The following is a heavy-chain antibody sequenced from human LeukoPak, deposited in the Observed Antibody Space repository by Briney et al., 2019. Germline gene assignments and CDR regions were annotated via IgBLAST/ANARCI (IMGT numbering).Heavy chain of an antibody. CDR2: IRYDGSNK. V-gene: IGHV3-30*02. J-gene: IGHJ3*02. CDR1: GFTFSSYG. CDR3: AKARGVVVVPAAMIGYDAFDI. D-gene: IGHD2-2*01. Sequence: GRSLRLSCAASGFTFSSYGMHWVRQAPGKGLEWVAFIRYDGSNKYYADSVKGRFTISRDNSKNTLYLQMNSLRAEDTAVYYCAKARGVVVVPAAMIGYDAFDIWGQGTMVTVSS.